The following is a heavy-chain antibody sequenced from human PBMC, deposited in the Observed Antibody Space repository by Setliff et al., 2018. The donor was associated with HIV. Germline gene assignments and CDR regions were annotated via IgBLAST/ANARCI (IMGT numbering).Heavy chain of an antibody. Sequence: SVKVSCKASGGTFSSYAISWVRQAPGQGLEWMGGIIPIFGTANYAQKFQGRVTITTDESTSTAYMELSSLRSEDTAVYYCASTYPITMVRGVTGYGAFDIWGQGTMVT. CDR2: IIPIFGTA. D-gene: IGHD3-10*01. J-gene: IGHJ3*02. CDR1: GGTFSSYA. V-gene: IGHV1-69*05. CDR3: ASTYPITMVRGVTGYGAFDI.